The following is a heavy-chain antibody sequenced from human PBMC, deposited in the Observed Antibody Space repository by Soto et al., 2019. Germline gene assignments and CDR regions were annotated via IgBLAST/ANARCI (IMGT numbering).Heavy chain of an antibody. CDR3: ARMPYVDTAMGDFYYYGMDV. V-gene: IGHV4-39*01. J-gene: IGHJ6*02. CDR1: GGSISSSSYY. D-gene: IGHD5-18*01. Sequence: SETLSLTCTVSGGSISSSSYYWGWIRQPPGKGLEWIGSIYYSGSTYYNPSLKSRVTISVDTSKNQFSLKLSSVTAADTAVYYCARMPYVDTAMGDFYYYGMDVWGQGTTVTVSS. CDR2: IYYSGST.